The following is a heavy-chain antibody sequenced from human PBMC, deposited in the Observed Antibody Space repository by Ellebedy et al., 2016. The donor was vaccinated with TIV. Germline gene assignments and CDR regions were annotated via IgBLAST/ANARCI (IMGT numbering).Heavy chain of an antibody. J-gene: IGHJ4*02. D-gene: IGHD6-6*01. CDR3: ARTPRIAARYPYEY. CDR2: INPSDGDT. CDR1: GYNFTSYY. V-gene: IGHV1-46*01. Sequence: ASVKVSXXASGYNFTSYYLHWVRQAPGQRLEWMGIINPSDGDTRYAQKFQGRVTMTRDTSTSRVYMELSSLRSDDAAVYYCARTPRIAARYPYEYWGQGTLVTVSS.